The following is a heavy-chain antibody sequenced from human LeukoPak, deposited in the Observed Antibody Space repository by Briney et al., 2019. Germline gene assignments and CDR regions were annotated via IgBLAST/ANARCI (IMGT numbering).Heavy chain of an antibody. CDR1: GYTFTGYY. Sequence: ASVKVSCKASGYTFTGYYMHWVRQAPGQGLEWMGWINPNSGGTNYAQKFQGRVTMTRDTSISTAYMELSRLRSDDTAVYYCARSSGSSWPFDYWGQGTLVTVSS. J-gene: IGHJ4*02. V-gene: IGHV1-2*02. D-gene: IGHD1-26*01. CDR2: INPNSGGT. CDR3: ARSSGSSWPFDY.